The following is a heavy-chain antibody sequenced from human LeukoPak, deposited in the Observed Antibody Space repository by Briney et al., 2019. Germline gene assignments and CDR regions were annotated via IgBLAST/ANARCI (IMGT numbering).Heavy chain of an antibody. J-gene: IGHJ4*02. Sequence: ASVKVSCKASGGTFSSYAISWVRQAPGQGLEWMGGIIPIFGTANYARKFQGRVAITADESTSTAYMELSSLRSEDTAVYYCARVGGWDHYYFDYWGQGTLVTVSS. CDR1: GGTFSSYA. CDR3: ARVGGWDHYYFDY. CDR2: IIPIFGTA. D-gene: IGHD6-19*01. V-gene: IGHV1-69*13.